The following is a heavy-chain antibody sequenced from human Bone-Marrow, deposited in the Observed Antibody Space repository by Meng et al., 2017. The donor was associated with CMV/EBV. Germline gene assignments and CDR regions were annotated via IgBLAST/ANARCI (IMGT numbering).Heavy chain of an antibody. CDR3: ARGGDGGIMVRGAVDY. V-gene: IGHV3-9*01. Sequence: GGSLRLSCTASGFNFDDYAMHWVRQLPGKGLEWVSGISGNSGGIGYADSVKGRFTISRDNAKNSLYLQMNSLRAEDTAVYYCARGGDGGIMVRGAVDYWGQGTLVTVSS. CDR1: GFNFDDYA. CDR2: ISGNSGGI. J-gene: IGHJ4*02. D-gene: IGHD3-10*01.